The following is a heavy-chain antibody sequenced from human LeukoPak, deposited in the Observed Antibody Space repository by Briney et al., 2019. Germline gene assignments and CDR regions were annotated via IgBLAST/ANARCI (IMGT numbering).Heavy chain of an antibody. J-gene: IGHJ4*02. CDR1: GFTFSNYW. D-gene: IGHD6-6*01. V-gene: IGHV3-74*01. CDR3: VRDLRASIAARPAY. Sequence: GGSLRFSCVASGFTFSNYWMHWVRQAPGKGLVWVSRINSDGSTTNYADSVKGRFTISRDNAKNSLYLQMNSLRAEDTAVYYCVRDLRASIAARPAYWGQGTLVTVSS. CDR2: INSDGSTT.